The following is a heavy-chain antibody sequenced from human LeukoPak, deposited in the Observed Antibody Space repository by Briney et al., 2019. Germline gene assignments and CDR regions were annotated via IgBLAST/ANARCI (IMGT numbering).Heavy chain of an antibody. Sequence: QPGGSLRLSCAASGFTFSSYAMSWVRQAPGKGLEWVSAISGSGGSTYYADSVKGRFTISRDNSKNTLYLQMNSLRAEDTAVYYCAKDGSYGPRGTYYFDYWGQGTLVTVSS. V-gene: IGHV3-23*01. CDR2: ISGSGGST. CDR1: GFTFSSYA. D-gene: IGHD1-26*01. CDR3: AKDGSYGPRGTYYFDY. J-gene: IGHJ4*02.